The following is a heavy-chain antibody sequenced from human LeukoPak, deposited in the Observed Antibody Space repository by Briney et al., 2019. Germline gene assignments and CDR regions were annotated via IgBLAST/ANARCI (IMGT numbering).Heavy chain of an antibody. Sequence: SETLSLTCTVSGGSISSYYWSWIRQPAGKGLEWIGRIYTSGSTNYNPSLKSRVTMSVDTSKNQFSLKLTSVTAADTAVYYCARRGYYDILTGYFSNWFDPWGQGTLVTVSS. CDR1: GGSISSYY. CDR2: IYTSGST. D-gene: IGHD3-9*01. J-gene: IGHJ5*02. CDR3: ARRGYYDILTGYFSNWFDP. V-gene: IGHV4-4*07.